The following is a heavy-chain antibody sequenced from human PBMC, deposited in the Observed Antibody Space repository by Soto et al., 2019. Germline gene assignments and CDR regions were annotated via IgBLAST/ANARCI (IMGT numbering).Heavy chain of an antibody. J-gene: IGHJ3*02. Sequence: QLQLQESGPGLVKPSETLSLTCTVSGGSISSSSYYWGWIRQPPGKGLEWIGSFYYSGSTYLNPSLKSRVTISVDTSKNQFSLKLRSVTAADTAVYYCASPYGSGWYDAFAIWGQGTMVTVSS. CDR1: GGSISSSSYY. V-gene: IGHV4-39*01. D-gene: IGHD6-19*01. CDR2: FYYSGST. CDR3: ASPYGSGWYDAFAI.